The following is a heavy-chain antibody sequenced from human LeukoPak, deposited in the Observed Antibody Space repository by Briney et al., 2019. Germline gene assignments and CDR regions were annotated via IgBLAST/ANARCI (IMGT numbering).Heavy chain of an antibody. V-gene: IGHV3-9*01. D-gene: IGHD1-26*01. J-gene: IGHJ4*02. CDR3: AKAGGYSGSYYYFDY. CDR1: GFTFDDYA. CDR2: ISWNSGSI. Sequence: GGSLRLSCAASGFTFDDYAMHWVRQAPGKGLEWVSGISWNSGSIGYADSVKGRFTISRDNAKNSLYLQMNSLRAEDTALYYRAKAGGYSGSYYYFDYWGQGTLVTVSS.